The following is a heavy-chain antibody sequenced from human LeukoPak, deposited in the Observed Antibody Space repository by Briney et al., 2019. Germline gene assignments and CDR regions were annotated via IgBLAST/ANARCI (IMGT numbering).Heavy chain of an antibody. CDR1: GFTFSSYS. CDR2: ISDDSNYI. CDR3: ARDALQLTGNYVTRWWFDP. Sequence: GGSLRLSCADSGFTFSSYSMHWIRQAPGEGLQWVSSISDDSNYIFYADSVKGRFTISRDNAKNSLYLQMNSLSAEDTAFYYCARDALQLTGNYVTRWWFDPWGQGTLVTVSS. D-gene: IGHD3-9*01. J-gene: IGHJ5*02. V-gene: IGHV3-21*01.